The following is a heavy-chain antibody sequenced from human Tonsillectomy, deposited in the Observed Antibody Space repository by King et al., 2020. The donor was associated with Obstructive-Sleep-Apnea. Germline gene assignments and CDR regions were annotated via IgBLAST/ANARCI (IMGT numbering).Heavy chain of an antibody. J-gene: IGHJ4*02. CDR2: IIVRAFGGTT. CDR1: GFTFPDSA. V-gene: IGHV3-49*03. CDR3: VRGAWPPDY. Sequence: VQLVESGGGVVQPGRSLRLSCAASGFTFPDSAMSWFRQAPGKGLGWVSFIIVRAFGGTTEYSASVKGRFTISRDDSKSIAYLQMNSLKTDDTALYYCVRGAWPPDYWGQGTLVTVSS.